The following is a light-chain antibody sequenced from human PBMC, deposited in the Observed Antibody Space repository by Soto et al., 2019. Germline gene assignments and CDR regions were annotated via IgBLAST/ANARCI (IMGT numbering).Light chain of an antibody. V-gene: IGKV3-20*01. CDR3: QHYNSYSEA. J-gene: IGKJ1*01. Sequence: EIVLTQSPVTLSLYPGESATLPCSASQKVTSNYIAWYQQKPGQAPRLLIYRASTRATGIPDRFSGSGSGTEFTLTISSLQPDDFATYYCQHYNSYSEAFGQGTKVDI. CDR1: QKVTSNY. CDR2: RAS.